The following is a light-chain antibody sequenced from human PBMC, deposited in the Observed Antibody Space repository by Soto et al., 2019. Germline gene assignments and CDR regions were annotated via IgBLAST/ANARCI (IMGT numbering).Light chain of an antibody. V-gene: IGLV1-40*01. CDR1: SSNIGAGYD. CDR3: QSYDSTLSARYV. J-gene: IGLJ1*01. Sequence: QSVLTQPTSVSGAPGQRVTTSCTGSSSNIGAGYDVHWYQQHPGTAPKLLIFGNINRPSGVPDRFSGSKSGTSASLAINGLQAEDEGDYYCQSYDSTLSARYVFGTGTKVTVL. CDR2: GNI.